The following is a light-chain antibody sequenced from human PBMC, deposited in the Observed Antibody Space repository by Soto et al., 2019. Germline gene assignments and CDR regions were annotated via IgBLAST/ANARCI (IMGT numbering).Light chain of an antibody. CDR3: QQRSNWAIT. CDR1: QSVSSY. J-gene: IGKJ5*01. Sequence: EIVLTPSPGTLSLSPGERATLSCRASQSVSSYLAWYQQKPGQAPRLLIYDASNRATGIPARFSGSGSGTDFTLTISSLEPEDFAVYYCQQRSNWAITFGQGTRLEIK. CDR2: DAS. V-gene: IGKV3-11*01.